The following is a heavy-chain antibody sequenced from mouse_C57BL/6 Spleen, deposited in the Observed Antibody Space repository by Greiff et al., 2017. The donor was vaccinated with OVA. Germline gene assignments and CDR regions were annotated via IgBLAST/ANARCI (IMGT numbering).Heavy chain of an antibody. J-gene: IGHJ3*01. D-gene: IGHD2-5*01. Sequence: VMLVESGPGLVQPSQSLSITCTVSGFSLTSYGVHWVRQSPGKGLEWLGVIWSGGSTDYNAAFISRLSISKDNSKSQVFFKMNSLQADDTAIYYCARNEAYYSNYGAYWGQGTLVTVSA. CDR3: ARNEAYYSNYGAY. CDR1: GFSLTSYG. CDR2: IWSGGST. V-gene: IGHV2-2*01.